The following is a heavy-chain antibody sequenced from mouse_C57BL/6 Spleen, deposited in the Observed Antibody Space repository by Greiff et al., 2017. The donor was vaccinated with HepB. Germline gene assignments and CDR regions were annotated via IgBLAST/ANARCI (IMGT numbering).Heavy chain of an antibody. Sequence: QVQLQQSGPELVKPGASVKISCKASGYTFTDYYINWVKQRPGQGLEWIGWINPGSGTTKYNEKFKGKATLTVDTSSSTAYMQLSSLTSEDSAVYFCASPGGDSDWYFDVWGTGTTVTVSS. D-gene: IGHD2-13*01. V-gene: IGHV1-84*01. CDR1: GYTFTDYY. J-gene: IGHJ1*03. CDR3: ASPGGDSDWYFDV. CDR2: INPGSGTT.